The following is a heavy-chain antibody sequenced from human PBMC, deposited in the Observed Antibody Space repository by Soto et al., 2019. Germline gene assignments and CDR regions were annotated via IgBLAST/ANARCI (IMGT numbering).Heavy chain of an antibody. V-gene: IGHV6-1*01. Sequence: PSQTLSLTCAISGDSVSSNSAAWNWIRQSPSRGLEWLGRTYYRSKWYNDYAVSVKSRITINPDTSKNQFSLQLNSVTPEDTAVYYCARVGSRYCSGGSCYLGYYYYGMDVWGQGTTVTVSS. CDR3: ARVGSRYCSGGSCYLGYYYYGMDV. CDR1: GDSVSSNSAA. D-gene: IGHD2-15*01. J-gene: IGHJ6*02. CDR2: TYYRSKWYN.